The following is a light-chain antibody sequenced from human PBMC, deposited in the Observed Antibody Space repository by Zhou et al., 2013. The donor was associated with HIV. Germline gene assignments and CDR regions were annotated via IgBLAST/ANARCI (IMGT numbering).Light chain of an antibody. V-gene: IGKV3-11*01. J-gene: IGKJ4*01. CDR3: QQRGDLLT. CDR2: DAS. CDR1: QSVSNY. Sequence: EIVLTQSPGNLSLSPGERATLSCRASQSVSNYLAWYQQKPGQAPRLLIYDASNRPTGIPARFSASGSGTDFTLTISNVEPEDSAIYYCQQRGDLLTFGGGTKVEI.